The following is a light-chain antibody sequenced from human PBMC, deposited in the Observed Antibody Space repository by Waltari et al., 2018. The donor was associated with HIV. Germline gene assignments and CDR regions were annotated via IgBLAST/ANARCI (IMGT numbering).Light chain of an antibody. V-gene: IGLV2-14*01. Sequence: QSALTQPASVSGSPGPSITIPCTGTSSDVGVYNHVSWYQQHPGKAPKLMIYEVSNRPSGVSNRFSGSKSGNTASLTISGLQAEDEADYYCSSYTTRNTRVFGGGTTLTVL. CDR1: SSDVGVYNH. CDR2: EVS. J-gene: IGLJ3*02. CDR3: SSYTTRNTRV.